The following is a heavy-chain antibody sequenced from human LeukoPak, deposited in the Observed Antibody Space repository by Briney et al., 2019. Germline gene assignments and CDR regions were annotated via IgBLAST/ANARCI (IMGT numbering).Heavy chain of an antibody. V-gene: IGHV4-59*08. CDR1: GRSFGGYY. CDR3: ASCDSSSSRTFDY. CDR2: IYYSGST. D-gene: IGHD6-6*01. Sequence: SETLSLTCAVYGRSFGGYYWSWIRQPPGKGLEWIGYIYYSGSTNYNPSLKSRVTISVDTSKNQFSLNLRSVTAADTAVYYCASCDSSSSRTFDYWGQGTLVTVSS. J-gene: IGHJ4*02.